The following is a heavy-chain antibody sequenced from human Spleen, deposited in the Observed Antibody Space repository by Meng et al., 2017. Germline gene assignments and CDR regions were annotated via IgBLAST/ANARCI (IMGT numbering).Heavy chain of an antibody. CDR1: GYTFTGYY. CDR2: INPIFGTA. V-gene: IGHV1-69*01. CDR3: ARDLEGSWFP. D-gene: IGHD6-13*01. Sequence: QGQLVQSGAEVKKPGASVKVSCKASGYTFTGYYMHWVRQAPGQGLEWMGRINPIFGTANYAQKFQGRVTITADESTSTAYMELSSLRSEDTAVYYCARDLEGSWFPWGQGTLVTVSS. J-gene: IGHJ5*02.